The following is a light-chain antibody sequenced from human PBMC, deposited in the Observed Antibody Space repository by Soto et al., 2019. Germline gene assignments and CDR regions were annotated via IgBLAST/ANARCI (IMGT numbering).Light chain of an antibody. CDR3: QQRANWPLT. CDR1: QRVTSL. CDR2: DAS. Sequence: EIVLTQSPATLSLSPGARATLSCRASQRVTSLLGWYHQKPGQAPRLLIYDASYRATGIPARFSGSGSGTDFTLTISSLEPDDFGVYSCQQRANWPLTFXGGTKVDIK. V-gene: IGKV3-11*01. J-gene: IGKJ4*01.